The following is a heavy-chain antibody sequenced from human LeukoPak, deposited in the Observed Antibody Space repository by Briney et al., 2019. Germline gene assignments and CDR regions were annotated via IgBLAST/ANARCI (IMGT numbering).Heavy chain of an antibody. Sequence: GGSLRLSCAASGFTFSSYWMHWVRQAPGKGLVWVARIHSDGSSTTYADSVKGRFTISRDNAKNTLYLQMNSLRAEDTAVYYCARDIYSKSGDDYWGQGTLVTVSS. CDR1: GFTFSSYW. D-gene: IGHD6-13*01. CDR2: IHSDGSST. CDR3: ARDIYSKSGDDY. V-gene: IGHV3-74*01. J-gene: IGHJ4*02.